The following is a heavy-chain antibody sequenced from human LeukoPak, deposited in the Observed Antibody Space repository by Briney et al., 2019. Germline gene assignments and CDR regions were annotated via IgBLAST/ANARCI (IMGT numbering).Heavy chain of an antibody. Sequence: PGGSLRLSCAASGFTFSSYWMSWVRQAPGKGLEWVANIKQDGSEKYYVDSVKGRFTISRDNAKNSLYLQMNSLRAEDTAVYYCARVSPNTVTTPQYFDYWGQETLVTVSS. CDR1: GFTFSSYW. CDR3: ARVSPNTVTTPQYFDY. D-gene: IGHD4-17*01. V-gene: IGHV3-7*01. CDR2: IKQDGSEK. J-gene: IGHJ4*02.